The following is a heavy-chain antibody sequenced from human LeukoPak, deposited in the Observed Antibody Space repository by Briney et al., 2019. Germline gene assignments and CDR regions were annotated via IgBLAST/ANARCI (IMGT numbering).Heavy chain of an antibody. CDR1: GFTFSSYS. CDR2: ISSSSSYI. V-gene: IGHV3-21*01. Sequence: PGGSLRLSCAASGFTFSSYSMNWVRQAPGKGLEWVSSISSSSSYIYYADSVKGRFTISRDNAKNSLYLQMNSLRAEDTAVYYCAREGSIRVHYYDSSGYYEQDYFDYWGQGTLVTVSS. J-gene: IGHJ4*02. CDR3: AREGSIRVHYYDSSGYYEQDYFDY. D-gene: IGHD3-22*01.